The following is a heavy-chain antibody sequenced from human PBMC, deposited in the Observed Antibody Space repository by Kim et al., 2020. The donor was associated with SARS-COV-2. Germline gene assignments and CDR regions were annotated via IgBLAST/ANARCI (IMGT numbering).Heavy chain of an antibody. CDR3: ARDHYSSPNNWFDP. D-gene: IGHD6-13*01. Sequence: YTPSRKNRVTLLVDTSKNHFSLRLTSVTAADTAVYFCARDHYSSPNNWFDPWGQGTLVTVSS. J-gene: IGHJ5*02. V-gene: IGHV4-39*07.